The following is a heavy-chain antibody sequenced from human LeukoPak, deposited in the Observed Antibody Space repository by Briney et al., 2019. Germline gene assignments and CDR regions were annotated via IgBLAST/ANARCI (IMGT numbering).Heavy chain of an antibody. CDR1: GYTFISYG. Sequence: GASVKVSCKASGYTFISYGISWLPQAPGQGLEWMGWISPYNGNTNYAQKFQGRVTVTTDTSTSTAYMELRSLRSDDTAVYYCARKVGATDYWGQGTLVTVSS. V-gene: IGHV1-18*01. CDR2: ISPYNGNT. CDR3: ARKVGATDY. J-gene: IGHJ4*02. D-gene: IGHD1-26*01.